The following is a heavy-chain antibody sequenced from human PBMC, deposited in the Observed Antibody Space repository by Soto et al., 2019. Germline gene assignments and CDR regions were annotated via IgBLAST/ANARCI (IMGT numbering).Heavy chain of an antibody. Sequence: PGRSLRLSCVPSGFTFSSYGTHWVRQVPGKGLEWVAGISYDGSKKYYADSVKGRFTISRDNSKNTLYLQMNSLRAEDTAVYYCEGYGQYYYYGMDVWGQGTTVTVSS. J-gene: IGHJ6*02. V-gene: IGHV3-30*12. CDR2: ISYDGSKK. D-gene: IGHD5-12*01. CDR1: GFTFSSYG. CDR3: EGYGQYYYYGMDV.